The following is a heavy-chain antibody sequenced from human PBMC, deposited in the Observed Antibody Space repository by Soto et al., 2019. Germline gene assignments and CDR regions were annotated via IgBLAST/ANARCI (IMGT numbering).Heavy chain of an antibody. CDR1: GGTFSSYA. CDR3: ARDGVVLTGYSEGCFDY. V-gene: IGHV1-69*01. J-gene: IGHJ4*02. D-gene: IGHD3-9*01. Sequence: QVQLVQSGAEVKKPGSSVKVSCKASGGTFSSYAISWVRQAPGQGLEWMGGIIPIFGTANYAQKFQGRVTITADESTSTAYMELSSLRSGDTAVYYCARDGVVLTGYSEGCFDYWGQGTLVTVSS. CDR2: IIPIFGTA.